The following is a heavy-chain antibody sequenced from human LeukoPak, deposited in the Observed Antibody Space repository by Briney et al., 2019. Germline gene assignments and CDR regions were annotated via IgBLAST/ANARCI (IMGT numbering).Heavy chain of an antibody. V-gene: IGHV3-30*02. CDR1: GFTFSSYG. Sequence: GGSLRLSCAASGFTFSSYGMHWVRQAPGKGLEGVAFIRYDGSNKYYADSVKGRFTISRDNSKNTLYLQMNSLRAEDTAVYYCAKDLPYYFDYWGQGTLVTVSS. J-gene: IGHJ4*02. CDR3: AKDLPYYFDY. CDR2: IRYDGSNK.